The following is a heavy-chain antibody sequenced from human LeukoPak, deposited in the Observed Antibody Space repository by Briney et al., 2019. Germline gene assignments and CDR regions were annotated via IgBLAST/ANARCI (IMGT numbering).Heavy chain of an antibody. J-gene: IGHJ4*02. V-gene: IGHV4-59*11. CDR3: ARVFRGELSYYFDY. Sequence: PSETLSLTCTVSGGSISSHYWSWIRQPPGKGQEWSGYIYYSGSTNYNPSLKSRVTISVDTSKKQLSLKLSSLTAADTALYYCARVFRGELSYYFDYWGQGTLVTVSS. D-gene: IGHD3-16*02. CDR2: IYYSGST. CDR1: GGSISSHY.